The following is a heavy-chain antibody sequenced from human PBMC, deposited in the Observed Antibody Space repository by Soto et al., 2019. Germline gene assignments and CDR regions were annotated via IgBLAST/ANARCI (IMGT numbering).Heavy chain of an antibody. CDR2: ISSEGTYK. V-gene: IGHV3-30*14. CDR1: GFTFNNFA. CDR3: ANEVDVAFSSLQYGMDV. D-gene: IGHD5-12*01. J-gene: IGHJ6*02. Sequence: QVQLVESGGGVVQPGRSLRLSCAASGFTFNNFAMHWVRQSPGTGLEWVAFISSEGTYKYYADSVRGRFTVYRDNSKSTLFLQMNSLKFEDTAVYVCANEVDVAFSSLQYGMDVWGQGTTVTVSS.